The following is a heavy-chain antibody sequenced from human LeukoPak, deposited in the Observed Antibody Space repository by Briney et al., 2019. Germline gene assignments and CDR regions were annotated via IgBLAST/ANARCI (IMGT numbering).Heavy chain of an antibody. CDR1: GFTFSSYA. CDR3: AKPMKNTGYSSSWSFDY. D-gene: IGHD6-13*01. CDR2: TSGSGGST. J-gene: IGHJ4*02. Sequence: GGSLRLSCAASGFTFSSYAMSWVRQAPGKGLEWVSATSGSGGSTYYADSVKGRFTISRDNSKNTLYLQMNSLRAEDTAVYYCAKPMKNTGYSSSWSFDYWGQGTLVTVSS. V-gene: IGHV3-23*01.